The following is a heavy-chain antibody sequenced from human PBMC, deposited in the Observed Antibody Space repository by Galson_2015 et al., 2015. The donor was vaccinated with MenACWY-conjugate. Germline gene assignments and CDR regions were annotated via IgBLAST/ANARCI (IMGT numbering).Heavy chain of an antibody. CDR1: GGSISSDY. CDR2: IHYSGST. D-gene: IGHD6-19*01. V-gene: IGHV4-59*01. J-gene: IGHJ4*02. CDR3: ARVLGYSSGWSFDS. Sequence: ETLSLTCTVSGGSISSDYWIWIRQPPGKGLEWIAYIHYSGSTNYNPSLKSRVTISIDTSKNQFSLKLTSVTAADTAVYYCARVLGYSSGWSFDSWGQGTLVTVSP.